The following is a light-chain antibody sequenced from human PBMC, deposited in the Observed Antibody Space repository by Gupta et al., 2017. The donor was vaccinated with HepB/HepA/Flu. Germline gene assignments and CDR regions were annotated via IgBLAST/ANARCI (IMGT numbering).Light chain of an antibody. Sequence: SSELTQDPPVSVALGQTVRITCQGDSLRNYYASWFQQKPGQAPKLVLYGNNIRPSGIPDRLSGSNSGNTASLTIAGTQAEEEADYYCHCRDSSGNVVFGGGTRLTVL. V-gene: IGLV3-19*01. CDR1: SLRNYY. CDR3: HCRDSSGNVV. J-gene: IGLJ2*01. CDR2: GNN.